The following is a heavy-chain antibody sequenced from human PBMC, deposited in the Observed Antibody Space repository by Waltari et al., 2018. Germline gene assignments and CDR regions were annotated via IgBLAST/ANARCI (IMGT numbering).Heavy chain of an antibody. CDR2: INAGNGNT. D-gene: IGHD2-21*01. CDR1: GYTFTSYA. Sequence: QVQLVQAGAEVKKPGASVKVSCKASGYTFTSYAMHWVRQAPGQRLEWMGWINAGNGNTKYSQEFQCRVTITRDPSASTAYMELSSLRSEDMAVYYCARGASCGGDCYSDWFDPWGQGTLVTVSS. V-gene: IGHV1-3*03. J-gene: IGHJ5*02. CDR3: ARGASCGGDCYSDWFDP.